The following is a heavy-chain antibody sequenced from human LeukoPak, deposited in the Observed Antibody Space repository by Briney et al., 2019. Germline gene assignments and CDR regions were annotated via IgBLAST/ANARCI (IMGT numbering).Heavy chain of an antibody. Sequence: PSETLSLTCTVSGGSISSYYWNWIRQPAGKGLEWIGRIYTSGNTNYNPSLKSRVTMSLDTSKNQFSLNLSSVTVADTAVYYCASAGATAGTGFPYWGQGTLVTVSS. D-gene: IGHD6-13*01. CDR3: ASAGATAGTGFPY. V-gene: IGHV4-4*07. CDR2: IYTSGNT. CDR1: GGSISSYY. J-gene: IGHJ4*02.